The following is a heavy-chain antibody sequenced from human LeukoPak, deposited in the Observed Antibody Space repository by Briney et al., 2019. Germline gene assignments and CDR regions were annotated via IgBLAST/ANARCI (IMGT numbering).Heavy chain of an antibody. CDR2: IYPGDSDT. Sequence: GASLKISCKGSGYSFTSYWIGWVRQMPGKGLEWMGIIYPGDSDTRYSPSFQGQVTISADKSISTAYLQWSSLKASDTAMYYCARHSPSMVRGVTIDYWGQGTLVTVSS. D-gene: IGHD3-10*01. CDR1: GYSFTSYW. J-gene: IGHJ4*02. V-gene: IGHV5-51*01. CDR3: ARHSPSMVRGVTIDY.